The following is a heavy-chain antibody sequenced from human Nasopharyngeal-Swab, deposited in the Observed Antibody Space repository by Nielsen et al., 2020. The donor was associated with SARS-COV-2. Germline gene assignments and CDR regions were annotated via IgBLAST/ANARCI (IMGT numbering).Heavy chain of an antibody. V-gene: IGHV4-39*07. CDR2: IYYSGST. D-gene: IGHD3-9*01. Sequence: SETLSLTCTVSGGSIAGSTYYWGWVRQFPGKGLEWIGSIYYSGSTNYNPSLKSRVAISIDTSKNQFSLRLSSVTAADTAVYYCAREDRWTLTSFYYALDVWGQGTTVTVSS. J-gene: IGHJ6*02. CDR3: AREDRWTLTSFYYALDV. CDR1: GGSIAGSTYY.